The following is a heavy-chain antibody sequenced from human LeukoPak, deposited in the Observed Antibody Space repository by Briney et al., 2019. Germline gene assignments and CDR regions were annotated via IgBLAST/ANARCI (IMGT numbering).Heavy chain of an antibody. CDR2: ISSSGSTI. D-gene: IGHD3-22*01. V-gene: IGHV3-48*03. CDR3: ARRAGDYSHPYDY. CDR1: GFTFSSCE. Sequence: PGGSLRLSCAASGFTFSSCEMNWVRQAPGKGLEWVSYISSSGSTIYYADSVKGRFTISRDSSKNTLYLQMNSLRAEDTAVYYCARRAGDYSHPYDYWGQGTLVTVSS. J-gene: IGHJ4*02.